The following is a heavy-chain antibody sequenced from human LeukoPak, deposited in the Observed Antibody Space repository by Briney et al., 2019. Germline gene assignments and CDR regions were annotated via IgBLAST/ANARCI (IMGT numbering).Heavy chain of an antibody. CDR3: AKGHHPDAYCAGDCYFSY. CDR1: GFTFNTYA. Sequence: GGSLRLSCAASGFTFNTYAMTWVRQAPGKGLEWVSGISDSGGSTYYADSVKGRFTISRDNSKNTLYLQMNSLRAEDTAVYYCAKGHHPDAYCAGDCYFSYWGQGSLVTVSS. J-gene: IGHJ4*02. CDR2: ISDSGGST. D-gene: IGHD2-21*02. V-gene: IGHV3-23*01.